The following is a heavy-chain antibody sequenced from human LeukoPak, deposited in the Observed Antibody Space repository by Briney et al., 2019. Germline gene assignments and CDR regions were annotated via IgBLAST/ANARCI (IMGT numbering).Heavy chain of an antibody. CDR1: GPPISTYC. V-gene: IGHV4-59*08. CDR2: VYYDGDI. CDR3: AGYSIFGGVMAGDVYFEG. D-gene: IGHD3-3*01. Sequence: SQTLSLTCSVSGPPISTYCWSWIRQSPGKRLEWIAYVYYDGDIMYNPSLKSRVTISLATSKTQFSLKLSAVTAAATPVYHCAGYSIFGGVMAGDVYFEGWGPGTLVTV. J-gene: IGHJ4*02.